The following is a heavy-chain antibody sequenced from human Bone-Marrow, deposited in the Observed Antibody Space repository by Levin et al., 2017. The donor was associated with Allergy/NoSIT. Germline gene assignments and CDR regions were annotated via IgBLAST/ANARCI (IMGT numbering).Heavy chain of an antibody. CDR2: ISNRGQNT. CDR1: GFTFDDYA. V-gene: IGHV3-23*01. Sequence: PGGSLRLSCAASGFTFDDYAMTWVRQAPGKGLEWVSAISNRGQNTYYGDSVKGRFTISRDNSNNTLFLQMNSLRAEDSAVYYCAKSSGIARGDSWGQGTLVTVSS. J-gene: IGHJ4*02. D-gene: IGHD2-21*01. CDR3: AKSSGIARGDS.